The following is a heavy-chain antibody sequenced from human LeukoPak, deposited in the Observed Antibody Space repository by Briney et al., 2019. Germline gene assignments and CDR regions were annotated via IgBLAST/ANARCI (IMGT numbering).Heavy chain of an antibody. CDR3: ARDSGKVGDDGILDY. D-gene: IGHD2-21*01. CDR2: IYADGNT. CDR1: GFIVNTNY. V-gene: IGHV3-53*01. J-gene: IGHJ4*02. Sequence: GGSLRLSCAASGFIVNTNYMTWVRQAPGRGLEWVSFIYADGNTYYADSVKGRFTISRDNSKNTVYLQMSSLRAEDTAVYYCARDSGKVGDDGILDYWGQGTLVTVSS.